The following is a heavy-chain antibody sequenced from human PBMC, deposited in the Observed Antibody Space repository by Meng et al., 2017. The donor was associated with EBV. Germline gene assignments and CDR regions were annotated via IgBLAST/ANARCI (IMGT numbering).Heavy chain of an antibody. CDR2: ISAYNGNT. Sequence: QVPVVESGAEGKRPGASVEGSCKASGYTSTSYGIRWVRQAPGQGLEWMGWISAYNGNTNYAQKLQGRVTMTTDTYTSTAYMELRSLRSDDTAVYYCARGLDYFDYWGQGTLVTVSS. J-gene: IGHJ4*02. V-gene: IGHV1-18*01. CDR3: ARGLDYFDY. CDR1: GYTSTSYG.